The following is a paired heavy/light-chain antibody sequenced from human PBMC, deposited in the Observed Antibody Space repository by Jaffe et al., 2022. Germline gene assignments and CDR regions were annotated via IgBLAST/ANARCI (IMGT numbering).Heavy chain of an antibody. J-gene: IGHJ4*02. CDR3: ARRGGTYNFDF. Sequence: QVQLQESGPGLVKPSETLSLTCAVSGYSISSGNFWGWIRQPPGKGLEWIGSVHHSGSTYYNSSLKSRVTMSVDTSKNQFSLRLSSVTAADTAVYYCARRGGTYNFDFWGQGTLVTVSS. V-gene: IGHV4-38-2*01. CDR2: VHHSGST. D-gene: IGHD1-1*01. CDR1: GYSISSGNF.
Light chain of an antibody. V-gene: IGLV7-43*01. CDR2: SAS. CDR1: TGAVTSDNY. CDR3: LLYYGGAQV. Sequence: QTVVTQEPSLTVSPGGTVTLTCASSTGAVTSDNYPNWFQQKPGQAPRALIYSASNRHSWTPARFSGSLLGGKAALTLSGVQPEDEAEYHCLLYYGGAQVFGGGTKLTVL. J-gene: IGLJ3*02.